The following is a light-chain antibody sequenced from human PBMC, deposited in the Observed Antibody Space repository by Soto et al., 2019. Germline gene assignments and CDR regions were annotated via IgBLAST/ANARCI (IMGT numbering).Light chain of an antibody. V-gene: IGKV3-11*01. CDR2: DAS. CDR1: QAVSTY. Sequence: VLTQSPATLSLSPGERATLSCRASQAVSTYVAWYQHKPGQAPRLLIYDASNRATGVPFRFSGSGSGTDFTLTVSSPEPEDFAVYYCQQRSQWPWTFGQGTKVDIK. CDR3: QQRSQWPWT. J-gene: IGKJ1*01.